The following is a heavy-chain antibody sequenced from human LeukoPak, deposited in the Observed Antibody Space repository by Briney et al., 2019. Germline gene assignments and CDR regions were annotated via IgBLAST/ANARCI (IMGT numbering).Heavy chain of an antibody. J-gene: IGHJ5*02. Sequence: KTSETLSLTCTVSGGSISSYYWSWIRQPPGKGLEWIGYIYYSGSTNYNPSLKSRVTISVDTSKNQFSLKLSSVTAADTAVYYCARGQVYSNWFDPWGQGTLVTVSS. CDR2: IYYSGST. CDR3: ARGQVYSNWFDP. CDR1: GGSISSYY. D-gene: IGHD6-6*01. V-gene: IGHV4-59*01.